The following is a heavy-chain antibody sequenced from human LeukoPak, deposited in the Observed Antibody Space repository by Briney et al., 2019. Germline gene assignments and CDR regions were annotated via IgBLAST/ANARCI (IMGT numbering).Heavy chain of an antibody. CDR3: ASGGYYCSSTSCYNDAFDI. CDR1: GFTVSSNY. V-gene: IGHV3-53*01. D-gene: IGHD2-2*02. CDR2: IYSGGST. J-gene: IGHJ3*02. Sequence: GGSLRLFCAASGFTVSSNYMSWVRQAPGKGLEWVSVIYSGGSTYYADSVKGRFTISRDNSKNTLYLQMNSLRAEDTAVYYCASGGYYCSSTSCYNDAFDIWGQGTMVTVSS.